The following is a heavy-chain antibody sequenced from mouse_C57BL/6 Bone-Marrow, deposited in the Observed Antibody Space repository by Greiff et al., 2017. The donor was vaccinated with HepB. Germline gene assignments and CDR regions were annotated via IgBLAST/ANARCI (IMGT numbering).Heavy chain of an antibody. CDR2: IYPRSGNT. V-gene: IGHV1-81*01. CDR1: GYTFTSYG. CDR3: ANYPAY. D-gene: IGHD5-5*01. Sequence: QVQLQQSGAELARPGASVKLSCKASGYTFTSYGISWVKQRTGQGLEWIGEIYPRSGNTYYNEKFKGKATLTADKSSSTAYMELRSLTSEDSAVYFCANYPAYWGQGTLVTVSA. J-gene: IGHJ3*01.